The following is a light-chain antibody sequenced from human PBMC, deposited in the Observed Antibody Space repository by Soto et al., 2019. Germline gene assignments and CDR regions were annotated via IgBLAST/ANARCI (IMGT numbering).Light chain of an antibody. CDR2: GAS. Sequence: EIVMTQSPATLSVSPGERATLSCRASQSVSSNLAWYQQKPGQAPRLLIYGASTRATGIPARFSGSGSGTDFTLTISSLQSEDFAVYYCQQYNNWPPGWTFGQGTKVDIK. J-gene: IGKJ1*01. V-gene: IGKV3-15*01. CDR1: QSVSSN. CDR3: QQYNNWPPGWT.